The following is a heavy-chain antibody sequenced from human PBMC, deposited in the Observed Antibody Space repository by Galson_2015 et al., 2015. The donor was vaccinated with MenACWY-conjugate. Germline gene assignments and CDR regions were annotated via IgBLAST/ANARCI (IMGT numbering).Heavy chain of an antibody. J-gene: IGHJ6*03. CDR1: GFTFRRFG. CDR3: AKDWSVPYSTISYYFYMDV. V-gene: IGHV3-30*18. CDR2: ISYDGSKE. Sequence: SLRLSCAASGFTFRRFGMHWVRQAPGKGLEWMAVISYDGSKESYADSVKGRFTISRDNSKNTLYLQMNSLRADDTAVYYCAKDWSVPYSTISYYFYMDVWGKGTTVTVSS. D-gene: IGHD6-13*01.